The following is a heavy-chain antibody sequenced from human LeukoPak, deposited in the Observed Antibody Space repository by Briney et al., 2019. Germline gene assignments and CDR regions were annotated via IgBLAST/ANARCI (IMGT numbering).Heavy chain of an antibody. CDR1: GGTFSSYA. CDR3: AIGTNSGYDYYYMDV. D-gene: IGHD1-26*01. J-gene: IGHJ6*03. Sequence: SVKVSCKASGGTFSSYAISWVRQAPGQGLEWMGGIIPIFGTANYAQKFQGRVTITADKSTSTAYMELSSLRSEVTAVYYCAIGTNSGYDYYYMDVWGKGTTVTVSS. V-gene: IGHV1-69*06. CDR2: IIPIFGTA.